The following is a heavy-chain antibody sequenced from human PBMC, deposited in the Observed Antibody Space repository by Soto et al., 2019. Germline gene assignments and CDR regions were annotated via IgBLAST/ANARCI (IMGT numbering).Heavy chain of an antibody. CDR1: GFSFSTYA. D-gene: IGHD6-19*01. J-gene: IGHJ4*02. Sequence: EVQLLESGGALVQPGGSLRLSCAASGFSFSTYAMSWVRQAPGKGLEWVSVFSGSGGSTYYADSVKGRFTISRDNSKDTLYLQRNTLRAEDTAIYYCAKGGWLDCWGQGTLVTVSS. V-gene: IGHV3-23*01. CDR3: AKGGWLDC. CDR2: FSGSGGST.